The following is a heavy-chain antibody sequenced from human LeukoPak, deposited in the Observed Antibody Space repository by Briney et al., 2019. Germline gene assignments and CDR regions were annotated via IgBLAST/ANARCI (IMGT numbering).Heavy chain of an antibody. CDR2: IRYDGSNK. V-gene: IGHV3-30*02. CDR3: AKVEMATSPGGIDY. CDR1: GFTFSNYG. D-gene: IGHD5-24*01. Sequence: GGSLRLSCVASGFTFSNYGMHWVRQAPGKGLEWVTFIRYDGSNKYYADSVKGRFTISRDNSKSTLYLQMNSLRVEDTAMYYCAKVEMATSPGGIDYWGQGTLVTVSS. J-gene: IGHJ4*02.